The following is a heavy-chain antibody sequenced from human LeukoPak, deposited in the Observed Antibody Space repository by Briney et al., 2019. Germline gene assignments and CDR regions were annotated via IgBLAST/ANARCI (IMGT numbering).Heavy chain of an antibody. CDR3: ARDSTWLLDY. V-gene: IGHV3-7*03. Sequence: GGSLRLSCTASGFTFRSHWMTWVRQPPGKGLEWVANIKEDGTVKYYVDSVKGRFTISRDNAKNIMYLEMNSLRADDTAVYFCARDSTWLLDYWGQGTLITVSS. D-gene: IGHD6-19*01. CDR2: IKEDGTVK. J-gene: IGHJ4*02. CDR1: GFTFRSHW.